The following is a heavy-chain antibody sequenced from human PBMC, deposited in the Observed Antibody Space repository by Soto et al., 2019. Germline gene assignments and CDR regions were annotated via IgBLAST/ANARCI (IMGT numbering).Heavy chain of an antibody. V-gene: IGHV3-30-3*01. CDR3: ARVARIAARRGEFDY. D-gene: IGHD6-6*01. CDR2: ISYDGSNK. Sequence: PGGSPILSCAASGFTFSSYAMHWVRQAPGKGLEWVAVISYDGSNKYYADSVKGRFTISRDNSKNTLYLQMNSLRAEDTAVYYCARVARIAARRGEFDYWGQGTLVTVSS. CDR1: GFTFSSYA. J-gene: IGHJ4*02.